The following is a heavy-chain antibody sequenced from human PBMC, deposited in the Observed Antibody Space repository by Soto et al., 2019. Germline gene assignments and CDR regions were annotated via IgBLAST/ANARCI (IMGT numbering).Heavy chain of an antibody. CDR3: ARGEVVASNWFDP. Sequence: QVQMQESGPGLVKPSQTLYLTCSVSGGSIIDSGSFYWNWIRQHPGKGLEWIGYIYYSGRTYYNRPLKSRATISLDTSKNQFSLKLTSVTAADTAIYYCARGEVVASNWFDPWGQGTLVTVSS. CDR2: IYYSGRT. D-gene: IGHD2-15*01. V-gene: IGHV4-31*03. J-gene: IGHJ5*02. CDR1: GGSIIDSGSFY.